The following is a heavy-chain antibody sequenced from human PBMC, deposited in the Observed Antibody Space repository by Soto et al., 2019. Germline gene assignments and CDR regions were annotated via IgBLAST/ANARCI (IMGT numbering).Heavy chain of an antibody. CDR3: IGSFPF. CDR2: IRSQPYGGTA. D-gene: IGHD3-10*01. CDR1: GFPFGNFL. V-gene: IGHV3-49*03. J-gene: IGHJ4*02. Sequence: GGSLRPSCTASGFPFGNFLMSWFRQAPGKGMEWVGFIRSQPYGGTAEYAASVRGRFTISRDDSKGIAYLQMNSLQTEDSGVYYCIGSFPFWGQGTLVTVSS.